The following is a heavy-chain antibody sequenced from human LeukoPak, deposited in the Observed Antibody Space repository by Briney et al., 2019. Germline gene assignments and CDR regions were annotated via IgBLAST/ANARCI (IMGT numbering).Heavy chain of an antibody. CDR3: ARDTELRFLEWLFSFDY. V-gene: IGHV3-7*01. CDR2: IKQDGSEK. D-gene: IGHD3-3*01. J-gene: IGHJ4*02. CDR1: GFTFSSYW. Sequence: PGGSLRLSCAASGFTFSSYWMSWVRQAPGKGLGWVANIKQDGSEKYYVDSVKGRFTISRDNAKNSLYLQMNSLRAEDTAVYYCARDTELRFLEWLFSFDYWGQGTLVTVSS.